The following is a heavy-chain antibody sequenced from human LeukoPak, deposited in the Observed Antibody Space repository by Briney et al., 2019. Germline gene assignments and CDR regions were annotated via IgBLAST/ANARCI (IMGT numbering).Heavy chain of an antibody. CDR2: ISAYNGNT. CDR3: ARVEMATTKFDY. V-gene: IGHV1-18*04. J-gene: IGHJ4*02. CDR1: GYTFSGYY. D-gene: IGHD5-24*01. Sequence: ASVKVSCKASGYTFSGYYIHWVRQAPGQGLEWMGWISAYNGNTNYAQKLQGRVTMTTDTSTSTAYMELRSLRSDDTAVYYCARVEMATTKFDYWGQGTLVTVSS.